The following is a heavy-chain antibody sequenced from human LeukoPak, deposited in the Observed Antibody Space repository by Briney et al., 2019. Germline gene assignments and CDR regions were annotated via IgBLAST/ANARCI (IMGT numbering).Heavy chain of an antibody. J-gene: IGHJ4*02. Sequence: GRSLRLSCAASGSTFSDYALHWVRQAPGKGLEWVAVISYDGSEKYFADSVQGRFTISRDNSKNTLSLQMNSLRAADTAVYYCARERYGYFDYWGQGTLVTVSS. V-gene: IGHV3-30*04. CDR1: GSTFSDYA. CDR2: ISYDGSEK. CDR3: ARERYGYFDY. D-gene: IGHD3-9*01.